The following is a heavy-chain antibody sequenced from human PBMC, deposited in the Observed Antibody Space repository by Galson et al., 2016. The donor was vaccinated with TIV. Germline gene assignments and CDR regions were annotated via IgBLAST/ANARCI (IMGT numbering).Heavy chain of an antibody. CDR1: GGSISTYY. V-gene: IGHV4-59*01. CDR2: IYYSGTT. CDR3: AGIDYSGNSLRSAFDI. Sequence: TLSLTCSVSGGSISTYYWSWIRQPPGKGLEWIGYIYYSGTTHNNSSLKSRVSISVDTSKNQFSLKLNSVTAADSAIYYCAGIDYSGNSLRSAFDIWGQGKMVTVSS. D-gene: IGHD4-23*01. J-gene: IGHJ3*02.